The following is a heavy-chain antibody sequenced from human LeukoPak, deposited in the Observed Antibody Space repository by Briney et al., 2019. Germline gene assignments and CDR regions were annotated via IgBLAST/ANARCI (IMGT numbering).Heavy chain of an antibody. CDR1: GGSFSGYY. CDR2: INHSGST. Sequence: PSETLSLTCAVYGGSFSGYYCSWIRQPPGKGLGWIGEINHSGSTNYNPSLKSRVTISVDTSKNQFSLKLSSVTAADTAVCYCARGISAAGTRMSLYGVIHFDYWGQGTLVTVSS. D-gene: IGHD6-13*01. CDR3: ARGISAAGTRMSLYGVIHFDY. J-gene: IGHJ4*02. V-gene: IGHV4-34*01.